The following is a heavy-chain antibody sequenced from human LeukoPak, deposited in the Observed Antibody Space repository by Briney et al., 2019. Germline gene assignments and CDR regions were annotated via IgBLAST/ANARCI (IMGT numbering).Heavy chain of an antibody. CDR1: GGSTNTGGYF. Sequence: SETLSLTCTVSGGSTNTGGYFWSWIRQPPGKGLEWIGYVFRTGRTSYNPSLDSRVTISLDRSRNQFSLRLTSVTAADSAMYYCARLVPERFFQLNPEGYYDYWGQGTLVTVSS. CDR3: ARLVPERFFQLNPEGYYDY. J-gene: IGHJ4*02. D-gene: IGHD3-3*01. V-gene: IGHV4-30-2*01. CDR2: VFRTGRT.